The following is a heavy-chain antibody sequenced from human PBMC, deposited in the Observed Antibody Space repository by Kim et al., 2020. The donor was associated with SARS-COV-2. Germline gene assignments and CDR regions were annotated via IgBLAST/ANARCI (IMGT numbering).Heavy chain of an antibody. D-gene: IGHD3-10*01. CDR1: GFTFSSYA. CDR3: AKDMGSMVRGRIDY. V-gene: IGHV3-23*01. Sequence: GGSLRLSCAASGFTFSSYAMSCVRQAPGKGLEWVSAISGSGGSTYYADSVKGRFTISRDNSKSTLYLQMNSLRAEDTAVYYCAKDMGSMVRGRIDYWGQGTLVTVSS. CDR2: ISGSGGST. J-gene: IGHJ4*02.